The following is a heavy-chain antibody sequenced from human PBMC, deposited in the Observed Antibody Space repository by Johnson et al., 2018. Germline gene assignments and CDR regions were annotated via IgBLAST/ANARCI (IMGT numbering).Heavy chain of an antibody. Sequence: VQLVESGGGLVQPGGSVRLSCAASGFSFSSHWMNWVRQAPGKGLEWVANIKQDGSEKYYVDSVKGRFTISRDNAKNSLYLQMNSLRAEDTALYYCARDSGGVIADAFDIWGQGTMVTVSS. D-gene: IGHD3-10*01. V-gene: IGHV3-7*01. CDR2: IKQDGSEK. J-gene: IGHJ3*02. CDR1: GFSFSSHW. CDR3: ARDSGGVIADAFDI.